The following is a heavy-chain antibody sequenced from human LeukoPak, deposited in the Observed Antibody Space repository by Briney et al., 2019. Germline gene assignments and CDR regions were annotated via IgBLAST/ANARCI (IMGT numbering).Heavy chain of an antibody. CDR1: GFTFSSYG. Sequence: GGSLRLSCAASGFTFSSYGMHWVRQAPGKGLEWVAVISYDGSNKYYADSVKGRFTISRDNSKNTLYLQMNSLRTEDTAVYYCAKGWQLVDYWGQVPLVTVSA. CDR2: ISYDGSNK. V-gene: IGHV3-30*18. J-gene: IGHJ4*02. D-gene: IGHD6-13*01. CDR3: AKGWQLVDY.